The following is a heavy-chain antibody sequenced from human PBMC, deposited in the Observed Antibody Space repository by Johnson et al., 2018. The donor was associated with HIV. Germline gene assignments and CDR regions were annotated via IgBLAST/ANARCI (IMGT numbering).Heavy chain of an antibody. Sequence: QVQLVESGGGVVQPGRSLRLSCAASGFTFSSYAMHWVRQAPGKGLEWVAVISYDGSNKYYADSVKGRFTVSRDNSKNTLYLQMNSLRAEDTALYYCARDVREYSSSFDAFDIWGQGTMVTDSS. D-gene: IGHD6-6*01. CDR2: ISYDGSNK. V-gene: IGHV3-30-3*01. CDR1: GFTFSSYA. CDR3: ARDVREYSSSFDAFDI. J-gene: IGHJ3*02.